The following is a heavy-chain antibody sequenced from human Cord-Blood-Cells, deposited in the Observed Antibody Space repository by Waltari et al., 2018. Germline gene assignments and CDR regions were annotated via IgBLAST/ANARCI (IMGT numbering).Heavy chain of an antibody. CDR3: ARATIFGVVINAFDI. CDR2: INHSGST. V-gene: IGHV4-34*01. Sequence: QVQLQPWGAGLLKPSETLSLTCAVYGGSFSGSYWSWIRQPPGKGLEWIGEINHSGSTNYNPSLKSRVTISVDTSKNQFSLKLSSVTAADTAVYYCARATIFGVVINAFDIWGQGTMVTVSS. J-gene: IGHJ3*02. D-gene: IGHD3-3*01. CDR1: GGSFSGSY.